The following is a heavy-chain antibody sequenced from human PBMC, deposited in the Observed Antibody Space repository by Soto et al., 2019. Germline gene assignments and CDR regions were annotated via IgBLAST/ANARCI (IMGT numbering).Heavy chain of an antibody. CDR3: ARDYDGFDY. CDR1: SVSITSSNW. Sequence: SETLSLTCDVSSVSITSSNWWTWVRQPPGKGLEWLGKISHSGTVNYNATLRSRVTISVDKPKNLLSLKLMSVTAADTAVYYCARDYDGFDYWGPGILVTVSS. J-gene: IGHJ4*02. D-gene: IGHD3-16*01. CDR2: ISHSGTV. V-gene: IGHV4-4*02.